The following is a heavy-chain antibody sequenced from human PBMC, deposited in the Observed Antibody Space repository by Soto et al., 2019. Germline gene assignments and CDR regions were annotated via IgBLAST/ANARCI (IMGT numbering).Heavy chain of an antibody. J-gene: IGHJ4*02. CDR3: VRDRYSYGSEVAK. CDR2: IGRSGETI. CDR1: GFTFSSFE. V-gene: IGHV3-48*03. Sequence: LRLSCVGSGFTFSSFEMNWVRQTPGKGLEWLSYIGRSGETIYYADSVKGRFTISRDNAKSSLFLQMNGLRDEDTAVYYCVRDRYSYGSEVAKWGQGTLVTVSS. D-gene: IGHD5-18*01.